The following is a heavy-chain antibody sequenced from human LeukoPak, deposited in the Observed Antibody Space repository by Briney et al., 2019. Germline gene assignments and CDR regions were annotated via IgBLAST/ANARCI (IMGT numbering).Heavy chain of an antibody. CDR2: ISGSGGST. Sequence: PGGSLRLSCAASGFTFSSYAMSWVRQAPGKGLEGVSAISGSGGSTYYADSVRGRFTISRDNSKNTLYLQMNSLRAEDTGVYYCAKDRRVFQHWGQGTLVTVSS. V-gene: IGHV3-23*01. CDR1: GFTFSSYA. CDR3: AKDRRVFQH. J-gene: IGHJ1*01.